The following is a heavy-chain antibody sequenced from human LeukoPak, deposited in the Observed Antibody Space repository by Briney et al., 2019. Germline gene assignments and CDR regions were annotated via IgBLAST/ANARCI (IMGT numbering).Heavy chain of an antibody. CDR2: ISGSGGST. CDR3: AKHAAYYYGSGSRPDY. D-gene: IGHD3-10*01. CDR1: GFTFSSYA. V-gene: IGHV3-23*01. Sequence: GGSLRLSCAASGFTFSSYAMSWVRQAPGKGLEWVSAISGSGGSTYYADSVKGRFTISRDNSKNTLYLQMNSLRAEDTAVYYCAKHAAYYYGSGSRPDYWGQGTLVTVSS. J-gene: IGHJ4*02.